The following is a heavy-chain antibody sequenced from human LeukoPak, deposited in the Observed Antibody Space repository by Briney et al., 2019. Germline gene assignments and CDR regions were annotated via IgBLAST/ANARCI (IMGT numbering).Heavy chain of an antibody. CDR3: ASQHYDFWSGLFYYYYMDV. Sequence: PSETLSLTCTVSGGSISSYYWSWIRQPPGKGLEWIGYIYYSGSTNYNPSLKSRVTISVDTSKNQFSLKLSSVTAADTAVYYCASQHYDFWSGLFYYYYMDVWGKGTTVTVSS. D-gene: IGHD3-3*01. CDR1: GGSISSYY. V-gene: IGHV4-59*08. CDR2: IYYSGST. J-gene: IGHJ6*03.